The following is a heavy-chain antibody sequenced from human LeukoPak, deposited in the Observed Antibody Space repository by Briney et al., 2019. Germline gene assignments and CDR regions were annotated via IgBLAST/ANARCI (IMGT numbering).Heavy chain of an antibody. D-gene: IGHD2-2*02. CDR2: ISAYNGNT. J-gene: IGHJ4*02. V-gene: IGHV1-18*01. CDR1: GYTFTSYG. CDR3: ARDYCSSTSCYTGGFDY. Sequence: GASVNVSCKASGYTFTSYGISWVRQAPGQGREWMGWISAYNGNTNYAQKLQGRVTMTTDTSTSTAYMELRSLRSDDTAVYYCARDYCSSTSCYTGGFDYWGQGTLVTVSS.